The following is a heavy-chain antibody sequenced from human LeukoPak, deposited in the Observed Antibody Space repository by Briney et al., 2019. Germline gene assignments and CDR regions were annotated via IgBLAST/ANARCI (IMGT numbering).Heavy chain of an antibody. D-gene: IGHD3-9*01. V-gene: IGHV4-59*01. Sequence: GSLRLSCAASGFTFSSYHMNWVRPAPGKGLEWIGYIYYSGSTNYNPSLQSRVTISVDTSKRQFSLKLSSVTAADTAVYYCARGVGVRYFSWGQGTLVTVSS. CDR1: GFTFSSYH. J-gene: IGHJ5*02. CDR2: IYYSGST. CDR3: ARGVGVRYFS.